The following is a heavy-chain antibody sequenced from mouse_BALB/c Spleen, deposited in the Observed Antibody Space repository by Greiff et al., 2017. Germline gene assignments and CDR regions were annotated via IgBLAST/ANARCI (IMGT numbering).Heavy chain of an antibody. CDR3: ARDRYSDY. V-gene: IGHV5-6-5*01. CDR2: ISSGGST. CDR1: GFAFSSYD. J-gene: IGHJ2*01. D-gene: IGHD2-14*01. Sequence: EVKLVESGGGLVKPGGSLKLSCAASGFAFSSYDMSWVRQTPEKRLEWVAYISSGGSTYYPDSVKGRFTISRDNARNILYLQMSSLRSEDTAMYYCARDRYSDYWGQGTTLTVSS.